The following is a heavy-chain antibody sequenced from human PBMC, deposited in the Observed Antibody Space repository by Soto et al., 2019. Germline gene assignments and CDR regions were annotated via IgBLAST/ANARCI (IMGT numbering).Heavy chain of an antibody. J-gene: IGHJ5*02. V-gene: IGHV4-59*01. D-gene: IGHD3-22*01. Sequence: SETLSLTCTFSGGSMNIYYWTWIRQPPGKGLEWIGYVRDTGSTNYNPSLKSRVTISIDTSRNQFSLSLSSVTAADTAVYFCARYSPPKKTYDSNPGWFDPWGQGTLVTVSS. CDR3: ARYSPPKKTYDSNPGWFDP. CDR2: VRDTGST. CDR1: GGSMNIYY.